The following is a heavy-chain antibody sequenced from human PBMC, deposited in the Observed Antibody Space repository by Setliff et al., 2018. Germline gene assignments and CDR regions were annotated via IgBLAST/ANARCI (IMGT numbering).Heavy chain of an antibody. Sequence: PSETLSLTCTVSGGSLSAYYWSWIRQSPGRGLEYIGYVYYNGAADYSPSLKSRVTLSVGTSKNQFSLKLTSVTAADTAVYYCARGGTFRYFDYWGQGTPVTVSS. J-gene: IGHJ4*02. D-gene: IGHD5-12*01. V-gene: IGHV4-59*01. CDR3: ARGGTFRYFDY. CDR1: GGSLSAYY. CDR2: VYYNGAA.